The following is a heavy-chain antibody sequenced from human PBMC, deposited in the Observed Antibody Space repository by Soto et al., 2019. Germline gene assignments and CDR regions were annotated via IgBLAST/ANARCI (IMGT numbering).Heavy chain of an antibody. CDR1: GYTFTGYY. CDR2: INPNSGGT. Sequence: ASVKVSCKASGYTFTGYYMHWVRPAPGQGLEWMGWINPNSGGTNYAQKFQGWVTMTRDTSISTAYMELSRLRSDDTAVYYCARERSMIFDYWGQGTLVTVSS. D-gene: IGHD3-16*01. CDR3: ARERSMIFDY. J-gene: IGHJ4*02. V-gene: IGHV1-2*04.